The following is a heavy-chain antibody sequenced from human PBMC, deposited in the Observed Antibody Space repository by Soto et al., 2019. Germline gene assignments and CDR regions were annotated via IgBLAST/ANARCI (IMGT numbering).Heavy chain of an antibody. D-gene: IGHD6-25*01. CDR1: GFIFSDYE. Sequence: PGGSLRLSCVGSGFIFSDYEMNWVRQAPGKGLEWVSYISTGGVTIYYADSVKGRFTISGDNAKNSLFLQMNSLRAEDTAAYYCARQTAADPSFEYWGQGTRVTVSS. CDR3: ARQTAADPSFEY. CDR2: ISTGGVTI. V-gene: IGHV3-48*03. J-gene: IGHJ4*02.